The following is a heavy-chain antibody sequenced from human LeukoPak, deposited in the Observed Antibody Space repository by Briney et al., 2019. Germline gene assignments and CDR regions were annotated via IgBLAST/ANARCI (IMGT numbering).Heavy chain of an antibody. CDR3: ARGRGYRGYDYDY. J-gene: IGHJ4*02. Sequence: GGSLRLSCAASGFTFSSYAMHWVRQAPGKGLEWVAVISYDGSNKYYADSVKGRFTISRDNSKNTLYLQMNSLRAEDTAVYYCARGRGYRGYDYDYWGQGTLVTVSS. CDR1: GFTFSSYA. V-gene: IGHV3-30*04. D-gene: IGHD5-12*01. CDR2: ISYDGSNK.